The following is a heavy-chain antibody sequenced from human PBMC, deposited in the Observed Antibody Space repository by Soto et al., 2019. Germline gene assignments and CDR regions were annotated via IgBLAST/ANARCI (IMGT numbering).Heavy chain of an antibody. V-gene: IGHV4-34*01. Sequence: PSETLSLTCVVYGGSFSGYYWSWIRQPPGKGLEWIGEINHSGSTNYNPSLKSRVTISVDTSKNQFSLKLSSVTAADTAVYYCASWGGIASPAYDGSLAPYDYWGQGTLVTVSS. CDR1: GGSFSGYY. D-gene: IGHD6-13*01. J-gene: IGHJ4*02. CDR2: INHSGST. CDR3: ASWGGIASPAYDGSLAPYDY.